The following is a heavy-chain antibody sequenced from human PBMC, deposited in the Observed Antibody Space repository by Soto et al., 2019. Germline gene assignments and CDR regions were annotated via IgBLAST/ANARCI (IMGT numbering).Heavy chain of an antibody. Sequence: SAVKVSCKASGGTFSSYAISWVRQAPGQGVEWVGGSIPFFGTANYAQKFQGRVTNTADESTSTAYMELSNLRSEDTAVYYCARGEGDDISTGYHHGLYYGMDVWGQGTTVTVSS. CDR1: GGTFSSYA. CDR3: ARGEGDDISTGYHHGLYYGMDV. V-gene: IGHV1-69*13. D-gene: IGHD3-9*01. CDR2: SIPFFGTA. J-gene: IGHJ6*02.